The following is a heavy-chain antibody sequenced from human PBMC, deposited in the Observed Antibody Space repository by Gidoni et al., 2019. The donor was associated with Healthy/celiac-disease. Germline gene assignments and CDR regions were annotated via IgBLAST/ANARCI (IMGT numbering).Heavy chain of an antibody. CDR1: GGSFSGYS. V-gene: IGHV4-34*01. J-gene: IGHJ6*02. CDR3: ASVWNYYYYGMDV. D-gene: IGHD3-16*01. CDR2: INHSGST. Sequence: QVQLQQWGAGLLKPSETLSLTCPVYGGSFSGYSLSWIRQPPGKGLEWIGEINHSGSTNYNPSLKSRVTISVDTSKNQFSLKLSSVTAADTAVYYCASVWNYYYYGMDVWGQGTTVTVSS.